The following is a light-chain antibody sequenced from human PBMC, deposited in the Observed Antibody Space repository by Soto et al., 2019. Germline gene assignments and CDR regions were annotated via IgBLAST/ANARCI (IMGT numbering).Light chain of an antibody. CDR1: SSAVGGYNY. J-gene: IGLJ1*01. V-gene: IGLV2-14*01. Sequence: QSALTQPASVSGSPGQSITIYCTGTSSAVGGYNYVSWYQQHPGKAPKLMIYDVSNRPSGVSNRFSGSKSGNTASLTISGLQAEDEADYYCSSYTSSSTYVFGTGTKLTVL. CDR3: SSYTSSSTYV. CDR2: DVS.